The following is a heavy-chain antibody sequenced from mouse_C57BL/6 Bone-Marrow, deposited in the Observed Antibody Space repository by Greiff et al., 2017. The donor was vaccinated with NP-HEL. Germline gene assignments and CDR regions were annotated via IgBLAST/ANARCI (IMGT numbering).Heavy chain of an antibody. V-gene: IGHV1-53*01. CDR3: ARWYYYGSSTPYAMDY. D-gene: IGHD1-1*01. J-gene: IGHJ4*01. Sequence: VKLQQPGTELVKPGASVKLSCKASGYTFTSYWMHWVKQRPGQGLEWIGNINPSNGGTNYNEKFKSKATLTVDKSSSTAYMQLSSLTSEDSAVYYCARWYYYGSSTPYAMDYWGQGTSVTVSS. CDR2: INPSNGGT. CDR1: GYTFTSYW.